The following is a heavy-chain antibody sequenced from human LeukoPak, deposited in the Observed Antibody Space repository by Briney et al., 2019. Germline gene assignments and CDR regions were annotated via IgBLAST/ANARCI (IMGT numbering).Heavy chain of an antibody. D-gene: IGHD2-2*01. V-gene: IGHV3-64*01. J-gene: IGHJ5*02. Sequence: GGSLRLSCAASGFTFSSYAMHWVRQAPGKGLEYVSAISSNGGSTYYANSVKGRFTISRDNSKNTLYLQMGSLRAEDMAVYYCARGGAPYCSSTSCYEDRFDPWGQGTLVTVSS. CDR1: GFTFSSYA. CDR2: ISSNGGST. CDR3: ARGGAPYCSSTSCYEDRFDP.